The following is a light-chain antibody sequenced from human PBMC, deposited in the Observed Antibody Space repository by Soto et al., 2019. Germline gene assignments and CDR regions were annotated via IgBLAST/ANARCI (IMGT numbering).Light chain of an antibody. V-gene: IGKV3-15*01. CDR2: GAS. CDR3: QQYNNWLYT. CDR1: QSVSSN. Sequence: EIVMTQSPATLSVSPGERATLSCRASQSVSSNLAWYQQKPGQAPRLLIYGASTRATGIPARFSGSGSGTEFTLTISSLQSEDFAXYYCQQYNNWLYTFGQGTKLEIK. J-gene: IGKJ2*01.